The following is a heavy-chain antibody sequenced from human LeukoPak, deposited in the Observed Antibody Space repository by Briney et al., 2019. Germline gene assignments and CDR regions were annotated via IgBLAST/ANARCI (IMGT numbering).Heavy chain of an antibody. V-gene: IGHV1-69*01. CDR3: ARDKGDGYPTAGY. J-gene: IGHJ4*02. D-gene: IGHD5-24*01. CDR1: GGTFSSYA. Sequence: SVKVSCKASGGTFSSYAISWVRQAPGQGLEWMGGIIPIFGTANYAQKFQGRVTITADESTSTAYMELRSLRSDDTAVYYCARDKGDGYPTAGYWGQGTLVTVSS. CDR2: IIPIFGTA.